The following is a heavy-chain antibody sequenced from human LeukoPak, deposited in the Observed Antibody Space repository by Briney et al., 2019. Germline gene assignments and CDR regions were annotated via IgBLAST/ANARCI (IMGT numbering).Heavy chain of an antibody. CDR2: IYYSGST. J-gene: IGHJ5*02. Sequence: SETLSLTCAVSGYSISSGYYWGWIRQPPGKGLEWIGYIYYSGSTYYNPSLKSRVTISVDTSKNQFSLKLSSVTAADTAVYYCARFYPPTHPFDPWGQGTLVTVSS. V-gene: IGHV4-30-4*08. CDR3: ARFYPPTHPFDP. CDR1: GYSISSGYY.